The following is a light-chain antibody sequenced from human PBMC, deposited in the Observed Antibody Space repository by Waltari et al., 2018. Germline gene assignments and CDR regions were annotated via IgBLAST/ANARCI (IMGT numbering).Light chain of an antibody. CDR1: PSLLYAPNNKNY. Sequence: IVLTQSPDSLAVSLGERATINCKSSPSLLYAPNNKNYLAWYQQKPGQPPKMLIYWASTRDTGVPDRFTGSGSGTDFTFTITSLKADDVAVYYCHQYYDMPITFGHGTKVPIK. J-gene: IGKJ3*01. CDR3: HQYYDMPIT. CDR2: WAS. V-gene: IGKV4-1*01.